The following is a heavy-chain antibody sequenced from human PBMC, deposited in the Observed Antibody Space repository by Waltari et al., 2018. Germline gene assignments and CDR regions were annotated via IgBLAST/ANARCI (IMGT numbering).Heavy chain of an antibody. Sequence: QVQLQQWGAGLLKPSETLSLTCAVYGGSFSGYYWSWIRQPPGKGLEWIGEINHSGSTNYNPSLKSRVTISVDTSKNQFSLKLSSVTAADTAVYYCARTPGGGDYDYWGQGTLVTVSS. CDR3: ARTPGGGDYDY. V-gene: IGHV4-34*01. D-gene: IGHD3-10*01. CDR1: GGSFSGYY. J-gene: IGHJ4*02. CDR2: INHSGST.